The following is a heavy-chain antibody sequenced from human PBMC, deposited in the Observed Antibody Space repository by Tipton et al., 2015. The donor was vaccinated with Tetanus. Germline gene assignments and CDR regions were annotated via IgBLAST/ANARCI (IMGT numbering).Heavy chain of an antibody. V-gene: IGHV4-61*01. J-gene: IGHJ4*02. CDR2: INLSGST. CDR3: ARGKDVDTTMISSLVY. Sequence: TLSLTCSVSGAPVTSGRHHWSWIRLAPGRGLEWIGEINLSGSTNYNPSLKSRVTISLDTSKNQFSLSLNSVAAADTAVYYCARGKDVDTTMISSLVYWGQGTLVTVSS. D-gene: IGHD5-18*01. CDR1: GAPVTSGRHH.